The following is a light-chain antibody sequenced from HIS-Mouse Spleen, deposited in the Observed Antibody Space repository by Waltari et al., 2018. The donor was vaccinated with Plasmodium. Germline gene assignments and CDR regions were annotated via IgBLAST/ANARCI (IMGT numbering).Light chain of an antibody. Sequence: EIVMTQSPATLSVCPREQATFSCRDSQSVSSNLAWYQQKPGQAPMLLIYGASTRATGIPARFSGSGSGTEFTLTISSLQSEDFAVYYCQQYNNWSFTFGPGTKVDIK. CDR2: GAS. CDR3: QQYNNWSFT. V-gene: IGKV3-15*01. CDR1: QSVSSN. J-gene: IGKJ3*01.